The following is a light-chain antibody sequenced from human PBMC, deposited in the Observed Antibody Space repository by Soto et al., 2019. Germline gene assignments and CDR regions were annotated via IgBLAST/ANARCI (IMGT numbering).Light chain of an antibody. CDR2: EVS. CDR1: SSDVGGYNY. CDR3: SSYEGRNVV. Sequence: QSALTQPPSASGSPGQSVTISCTGTSSDVGGYNYVSWYQQHPGKAPKLMIYEVSKRPSGVPDRFSGSKSGNTASLTVSGFQAEDEADYYCSSYEGRNVVFGGGTKLTVL. J-gene: IGLJ2*01. V-gene: IGLV2-8*01.